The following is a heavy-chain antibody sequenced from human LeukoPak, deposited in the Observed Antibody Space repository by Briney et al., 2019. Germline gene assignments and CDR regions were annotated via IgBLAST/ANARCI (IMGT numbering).Heavy chain of an antibody. CDR1: GFTFSDYY. V-gene: IGHV3-11*04. Sequence: GGSLRLSCAASGFTFSDYYMSWIRQAPGKGLEWVSYISSSGSTIYYADSVKGRFTISRDNAKNSLYLQMNSLRAEDTAVYYCARVSITMIVVVTYYFDYWGQGTLVTVSS. D-gene: IGHD3-22*01. CDR3: ARVSITMIVVVTYYFDY. CDR2: ISSSGSTI. J-gene: IGHJ4*02.